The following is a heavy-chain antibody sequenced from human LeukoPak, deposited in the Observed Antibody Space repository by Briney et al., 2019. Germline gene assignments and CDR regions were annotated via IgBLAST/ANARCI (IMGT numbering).Heavy chain of an antibody. CDR2: IYTSGST. V-gene: IGHV4-4*07. Sequence: SETLSLTCTVSAGSISSYYWSWIRQPAGKGLEWIGRIYTSGSTNYNPSLTSRVTMSVDTSKNQFSLNLTSVTAADTAVYYCATSRYDFTGRDYAGMHVWGQGTTVTVSS. J-gene: IGHJ6*02. CDR1: AGSISSYY. CDR3: ATSRYDFTGRDYAGMHV. D-gene: IGHD3-3*01.